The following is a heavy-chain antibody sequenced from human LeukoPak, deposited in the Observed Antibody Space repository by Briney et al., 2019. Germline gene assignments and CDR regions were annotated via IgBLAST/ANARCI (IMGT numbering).Heavy chain of an antibody. V-gene: IGHV3-23*01. CDR1: GFTFSSYA. CDR2: ISGSGGST. J-gene: IGHJ4*02. CDR3: AKGRPAYCGGDCYSDY. D-gene: IGHD2-21*01. Sequence: GGSLRLSCAASGFTFSSYAMSWVRQAPGKGLEWVSAISGSGGSTYYADSVKGRFTISRDNSKNTLYLQMNSLRAEDTAVYYCAKGRPAYCGGDCYSDYWGQGTLVTVSS.